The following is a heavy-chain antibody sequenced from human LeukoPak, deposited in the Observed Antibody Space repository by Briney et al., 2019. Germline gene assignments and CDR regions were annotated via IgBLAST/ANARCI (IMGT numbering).Heavy chain of an antibody. J-gene: IGHJ4*02. CDR3: ARVLSSSPDY. Sequence: GGSLRLSCAASGFTFSSHWMSWVRQAPGKGLEWVANINQDGSEKYYVDSVKGRFTISRDNAKNSLYLQMNSLRAEDTAVYYCARVLSSSPDYWGQGTLVTVSS. V-gene: IGHV3-7*04. CDR2: INQDGSEK. CDR1: GFTFSSHW. D-gene: IGHD6-13*01.